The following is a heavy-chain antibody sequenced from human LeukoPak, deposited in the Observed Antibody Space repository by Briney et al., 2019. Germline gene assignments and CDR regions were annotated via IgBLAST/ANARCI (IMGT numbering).Heavy chain of an antibody. CDR2: TSGSGSST. CDR1: GFTFRNYG. CDR3: AKSAIFGVVITSFNY. Sequence: GGSRRLSCAASGFTFRNYGMSGGGQAPGKGREGGAATSGSGSSTYYADSVKGRFTISRDNSKTTLYLQVNSLRDDDPAVYYCAKSAIFGVVITSFNYWGQGPLVPVSS. V-gene: IGHV3-23*01. D-gene: IGHD3-3*01. J-gene: IGHJ4*02.